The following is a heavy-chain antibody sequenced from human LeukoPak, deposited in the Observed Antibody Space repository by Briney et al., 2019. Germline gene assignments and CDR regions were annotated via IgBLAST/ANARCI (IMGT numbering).Heavy chain of an antibody. CDR2: ISSSGSTI. V-gene: IGHV3-48*03. Sequence: AGGSLRLSCAASGFTFSSYAMSWVRQAPGKGLEWVSYISSSGSTIYYADSVKGRFTISRDNAKNSLYLQMNSLRAEDTAVYCCAELGITMIGGVWGKGTTVTISS. J-gene: IGHJ6*04. CDR3: AELGITMIGGV. CDR1: GFTFSSYA. D-gene: IGHD3-10*02.